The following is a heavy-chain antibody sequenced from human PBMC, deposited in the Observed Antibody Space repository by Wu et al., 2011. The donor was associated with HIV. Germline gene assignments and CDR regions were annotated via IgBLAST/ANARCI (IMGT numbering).Heavy chain of an antibody. Sequence: QVQLVQSGAQVKTPGSSVKVYLQDFWRLFSSFTMTWVRQAPGHGLEWMGSFVPIFGSPDYAQKFQGRVTISADKSTDTAYMEMTGLTSEDTAVYYCARPSWGRGALDVWGQGTLVTVSS. CDR3: ARPSWGRGALDV. V-gene: IGHV1-69*08. J-gene: IGHJ3*01. CDR1: RLFSSFT. D-gene: IGHD3-16*01. CDR2: FVPIFGSP.